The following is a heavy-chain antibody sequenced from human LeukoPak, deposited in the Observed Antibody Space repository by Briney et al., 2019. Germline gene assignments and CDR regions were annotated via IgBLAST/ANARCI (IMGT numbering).Heavy chain of an antibody. CDR1: GFTFSSYS. Sequence: GGSLRLSCAASGFTFSSYSMNWVRQAPGKGLEWVSSISSSSSYIYYADSVKGRFTISRDNAKNSLYLQMNSLRAEDTAVYYCARGLSWNWPFDPWGQGTLVTVSS. J-gene: IGHJ5*02. CDR3: ARGLSWNWPFDP. CDR2: ISSSSSYI. V-gene: IGHV3-21*01. D-gene: IGHD1-7*01.